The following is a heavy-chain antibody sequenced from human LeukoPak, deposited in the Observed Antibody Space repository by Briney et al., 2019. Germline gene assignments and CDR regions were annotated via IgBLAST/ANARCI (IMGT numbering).Heavy chain of an antibody. J-gene: IGHJ6*02. D-gene: IGHD6-13*01. Sequence: ASVKVSCKASGGTFISYAISWVRQAPGQGLEWMGGILPIFGTANYAQKFQGRVTITADESTSTAYMELSSLRSEDTAVYYCARGTHGSSSWYVLGNYYYYYGMDVWGQGTTVTVSS. V-gene: IGHV1-69*13. CDR3: ARGTHGSSSWYVLGNYYYYYGMDV. CDR1: GGTFISYA. CDR2: ILPIFGTA.